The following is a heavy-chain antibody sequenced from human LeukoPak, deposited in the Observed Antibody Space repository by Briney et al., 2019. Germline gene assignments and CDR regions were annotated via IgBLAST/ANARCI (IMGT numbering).Heavy chain of an antibody. D-gene: IGHD2-21*01. CDR2: INPNSGGT. CDR1: GYTLTAYY. J-gene: IGHJ4*02. CDR3: ASLAAIPSFDY. V-gene: IGHV1-2*06. Sequence: ASVKVSCKASGYTLTAYYLHWVRQAPGQGLEWMGRINPNSGGTTYAQKFQGRVTMTRGTSIGTAYMELSRLRSDDTAVYYCASLAAIPSFDYWGQGTLVTVSS.